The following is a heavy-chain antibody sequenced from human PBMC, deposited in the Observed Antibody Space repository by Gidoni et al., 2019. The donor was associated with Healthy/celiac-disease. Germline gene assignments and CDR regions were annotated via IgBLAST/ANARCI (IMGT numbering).Heavy chain of an antibody. J-gene: IGHJ3*02. V-gene: IGHV3-30*03. CDR3: AFLPPAYDSSGYYPFDAFDI. CDR2: ISDDGSNK. Sequence: QVQLVESGGGVVQPGRSLRLSCAASGFTFSSYGMHWVRQAPGKGLGWVAVISDDGSNKYYADSVKGRFTISRDNSKNTLYLQMNSLRAEDTAVYYCAFLPPAYDSSGYYPFDAFDIWGQGTMVTVSS. D-gene: IGHD3-22*01. CDR1: GFTFSSYG.